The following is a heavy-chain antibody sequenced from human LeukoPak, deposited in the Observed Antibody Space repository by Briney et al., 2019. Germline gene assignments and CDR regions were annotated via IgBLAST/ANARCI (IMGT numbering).Heavy chain of an antibody. CDR2: IYYSGST. D-gene: IGHD6-6*01. Sequence: PSETLSLTCTVSGGPLSSYYWSWIRQPPGKGLEWIGHIYYSGSTDYNPSLKSRVTISVDTSKNQFSLKLSSVTAADTAVYYCARGIAARLIDCWGQGTLVTVSS. J-gene: IGHJ4*02. V-gene: IGHV4-59*01. CDR3: ARGIAARLIDC. CDR1: GGPLSSYY.